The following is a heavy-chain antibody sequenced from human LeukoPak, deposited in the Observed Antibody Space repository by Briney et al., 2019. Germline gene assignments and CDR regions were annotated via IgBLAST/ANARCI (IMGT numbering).Heavy chain of an antibody. CDR1: GGSISSYY. CDR2: INHSGST. Sequence: SETLSLTCTVSGGSISSYYWSWIRQPPGKGLEWIGEINHSGSTNYNPSLKSRVTISVDTSKNQFSLKLSSVTAADTAVYYCARHLVVTAIPIYFDYWGQGTLVTVSS. J-gene: IGHJ4*02. D-gene: IGHD2-21*02. CDR3: ARHLVVTAIPIYFDY. V-gene: IGHV4-34*01.